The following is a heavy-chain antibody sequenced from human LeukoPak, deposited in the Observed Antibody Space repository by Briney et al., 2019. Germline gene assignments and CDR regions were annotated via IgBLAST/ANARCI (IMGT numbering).Heavy chain of an antibody. CDR3: ARAPSYCSSTSCYRRWFDP. Sequence: SETLSLTCAVYGGSFSGYYWSWIRQPPGKGLEWIGEINHSGSTNYNPSLKSRVTISVDTSKNQFSLKLSSVTAADTAVYYCARAPSYCSSTSCYRRWFDPWGQGTLVTVSS. V-gene: IGHV4-34*01. J-gene: IGHJ5*02. CDR1: GGSFSGYY. CDR2: INHSGST. D-gene: IGHD2-2*01.